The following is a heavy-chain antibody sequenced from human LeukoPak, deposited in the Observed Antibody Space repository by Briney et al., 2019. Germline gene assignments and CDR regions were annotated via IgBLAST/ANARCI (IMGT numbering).Heavy chain of an antibody. J-gene: IGHJ3*02. Sequence: ASVKVSCKASGYTFTSYGISWVRQAPGQGLEWMGWISAYNGNTNYAQKLQGRVTMTTDTSTSTAYMELRSLRSDDTAVYYCARETNWAHYALNAFDIWGQGTMVTVSS. D-gene: IGHD4-17*01. CDR2: ISAYNGNT. V-gene: IGHV1-18*01. CDR3: ARETNWAHYALNAFDI. CDR1: GYTFTSYG.